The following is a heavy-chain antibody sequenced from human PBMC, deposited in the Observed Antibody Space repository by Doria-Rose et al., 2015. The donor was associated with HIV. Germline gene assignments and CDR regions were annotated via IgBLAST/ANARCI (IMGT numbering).Heavy chain of an antibody. CDR3: ARHFTAGYSRSWLSYYFDY. J-gene: IGHJ4*02. Sequence: VQLQESGPGLVKPSETLSLTCTVSGGSITDYYWSWIRQPPGEGLEWIGYIYYSGSTNYSPSLKTRVTISVDTSRNQLSLKLRSVTAADTAVYYCARHFTAGYSRSWLSYYFDYWGQGTPVTVSS. V-gene: IGHV4-59*01. CDR2: IYYSGST. CDR1: GGSITDYY. D-gene: IGHD6-13*01.